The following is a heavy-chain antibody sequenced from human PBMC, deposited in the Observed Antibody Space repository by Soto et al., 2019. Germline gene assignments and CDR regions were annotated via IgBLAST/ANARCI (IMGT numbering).Heavy chain of an antibody. D-gene: IGHD2-2*01. Sequence: GGSLRLSCAASGFTFGSYAMSWVRQAPGKGLEWVSAISTSGAYTYYADSVKGRFTISRDNSKNTLYLQLNSPRAEDTAVYYCAKDPYASPGATGPYGMDVWGQGTTVTVSS. J-gene: IGHJ6*02. CDR2: ISTSGAYT. V-gene: IGHV3-23*01. CDR1: GFTFGSYA. CDR3: AKDPYASPGATGPYGMDV.